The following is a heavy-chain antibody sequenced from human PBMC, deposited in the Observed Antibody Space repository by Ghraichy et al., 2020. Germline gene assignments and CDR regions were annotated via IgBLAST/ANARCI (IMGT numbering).Heavy chain of an antibody. CDR1: GGSISSYY. D-gene: IGHD3-3*01. Sequence: NLYLTCTVSGGSISSYYWTWIRQPAGKGLEWIGRVHTSGSTNYNPALKSRVTMSVDTSKNQFSLKLNSVTAADTAIYYCARIFDFWSSSQYYFDYWGQGTLVTVSS. V-gene: IGHV4-4*07. J-gene: IGHJ4*02. CDR3: ARIFDFWSSSQYYFDY. CDR2: VHTSGST.